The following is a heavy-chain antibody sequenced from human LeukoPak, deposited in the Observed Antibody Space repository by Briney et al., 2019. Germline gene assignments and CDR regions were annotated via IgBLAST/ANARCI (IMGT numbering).Heavy chain of an antibody. CDR2: INHSGST. CDR1: GGSFSGYY. V-gene: IGHV4-34*01. J-gene: IGHJ4*02. D-gene: IGHD2-2*01. CDR3: ARGVADDCSSTSCYRSSYYFDY. Sequence: PSETLSLTCAVYGGSFSGYYWSWIRQPPGKGLEWIGEINHSGSTNYNPSLKSRVTISVDTPKNQFSLKLSSVTAADTAVYYCARGVADDCSSTSCYRSSYYFDYWGQGTLVTVSS.